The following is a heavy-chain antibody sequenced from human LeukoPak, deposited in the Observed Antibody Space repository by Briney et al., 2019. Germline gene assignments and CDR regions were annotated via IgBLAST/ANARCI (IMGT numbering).Heavy chain of an antibody. V-gene: IGHV3-48*04. J-gene: IGHJ4*02. Sequence: QPGGSLRLSCAASGFPFSSFSMNWVRQAPGKGLEWVSYISYSSSTIYYADSVKGRFTISRDNARNSLYLQMNSLRAEDTAVYYCARGGGRGLGYCSGGSCYYFDYWGQGTLVTVSS. CDR3: ARGGGRGLGYCSGGSCYYFDY. D-gene: IGHD2-15*01. CDR1: GFPFSSFS. CDR2: ISYSSSTI.